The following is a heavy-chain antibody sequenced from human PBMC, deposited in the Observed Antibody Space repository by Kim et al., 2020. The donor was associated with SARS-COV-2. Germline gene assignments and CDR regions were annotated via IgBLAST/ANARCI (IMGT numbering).Heavy chain of an antibody. V-gene: IGHV4-59*01. CDR1: GGSITNYY. Sequence: SETLSLTCSVSGGSITNYYWNWIRQPPGKALEWIGCFSYTGRADYNPSLANRVSISADTSKNQLSLKLNSVTAADTAVYYCARSPGTFHGGVLGYWGQGILVTVSS. CDR2: FSYTGRA. CDR3: ARSPGTFHGGVLGY. J-gene: IGHJ4*02. D-gene: IGHD3-10*01.